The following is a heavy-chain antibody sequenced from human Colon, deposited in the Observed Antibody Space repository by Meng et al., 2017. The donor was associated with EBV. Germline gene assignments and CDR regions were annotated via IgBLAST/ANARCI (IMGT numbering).Heavy chain of an antibody. Sequence: VQLEESGPRPVKPSQTLPLTCTVSGGSVSSGGYYWTWIRQPPGKGLEWFGHIYYSGSTFYNPSLKRRVIISIDTSKNQFSLNLRSVTAADTAVYYCARVSSGWDYFDYWGQGTLVTVSS. D-gene: IGHD6-19*01. J-gene: IGHJ4*02. CDR2: IYYSGST. CDR1: GGSVSSGGYY. CDR3: ARVSSGWDYFDY. V-gene: IGHV4-31*03.